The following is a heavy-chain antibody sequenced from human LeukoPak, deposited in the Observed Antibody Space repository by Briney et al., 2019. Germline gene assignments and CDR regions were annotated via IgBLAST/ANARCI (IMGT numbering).Heavy chain of an antibody. CDR1: GFTFSSYA. V-gene: IGHV3-23*01. CDR2: ISASGDRT. D-gene: IGHD4/OR15-4a*01. CDR3: AKGIYDYALDY. J-gene: IGHJ4*02. Sequence: GGFLRLSCAASGFTFSSYAMSWVRQAPGKGLEWVSLISASGDRTYYAGSVKGRFTISRDTSRNTLTLQTNSLRAEDTAVYYCAKGIYDYALDYWGQGTLVTVSS.